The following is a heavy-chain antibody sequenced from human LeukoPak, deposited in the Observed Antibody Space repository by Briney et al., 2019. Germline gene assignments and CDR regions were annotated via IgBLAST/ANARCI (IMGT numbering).Heavy chain of an antibody. J-gene: IGHJ4*02. V-gene: IGHV3-7*01. CDR3: ARRKEVQTTFDY. CDR2: IKEDGSET. CDR1: GFTFSSYS. Sequence: GGSLRLSCVGSGFTFSSYSMNWVRQAPGKGLEWVANIKEDGSETYYVDSVKGRFTISRDNAKNSLDLQMNSLRDEDTAVYYCARRKEVQTTFDYWGQGTLVTVSS. D-gene: IGHD4/OR15-4a*01.